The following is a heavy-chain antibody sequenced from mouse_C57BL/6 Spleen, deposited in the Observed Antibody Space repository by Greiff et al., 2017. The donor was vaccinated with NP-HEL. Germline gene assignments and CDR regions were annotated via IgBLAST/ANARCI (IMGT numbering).Heavy chain of an antibody. CDR3: AREGLRRSPGLYFDY. D-gene: IGHD2-4*01. CDR2: IHPNSGST. Sequence: QVQLKQPGAELVKPGASVKLSCKASGYTFTSYWMHWVKQRPGQGLEWIGMIHPNSGSTNYNEKFKSKATLTVDKSSSTAYMQLSSLTSEDSAVYYCAREGLRRSPGLYFDYWGQGTTLTVSS. CDR1: GYTFTSYW. J-gene: IGHJ2*01. V-gene: IGHV1-64*01.